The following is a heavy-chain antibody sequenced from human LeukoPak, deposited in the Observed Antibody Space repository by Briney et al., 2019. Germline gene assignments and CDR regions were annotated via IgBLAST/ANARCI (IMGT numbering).Heavy chain of an antibody. CDR3: ARGRKGVYGGNPYCYDY. CDR1: GFTFSDYY. CDR2: FSSSGNTI. D-gene: IGHD4-23*01. V-gene: IGHV3-11*01. Sequence: GSLRLSCAASGFTFSDYYMSWVRQAAGKGREWVSYFSSSGNTIYYADSGKGRFTISRDNAKNSLYVQMNSLRAEDTAVYYCARGRKGVYGGNPYCYDYRGQGTLASVPS. J-gene: IGHJ4*02.